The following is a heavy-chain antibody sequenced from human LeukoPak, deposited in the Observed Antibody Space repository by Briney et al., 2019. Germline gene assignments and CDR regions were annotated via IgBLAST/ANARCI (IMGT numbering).Heavy chain of an antibody. Sequence: GGSLRLSCAVSGISVNTNYIHWVRQSPGRGLECVSVIYTGGSKYYEDPVNGRFIISRDSSSSTVNLQLDSMRTEDTAVYYCARETPMVGDNYYGMDVWGPGTTVTVSS. J-gene: IGHJ6*02. CDR3: ARETPMVGDNYYGMDV. CDR2: IYTGGSK. D-gene: IGHD3-10*02. V-gene: IGHV3-66*01. CDR1: GISVNTNY.